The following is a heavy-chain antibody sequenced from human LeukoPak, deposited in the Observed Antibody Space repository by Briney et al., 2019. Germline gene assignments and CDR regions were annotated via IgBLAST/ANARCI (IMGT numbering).Heavy chain of an antibody. CDR3: ARDTGIVAFDI. Sequence: PGGSLRLSCAASEFTFSDYYMSWIRQAPGKGLAWVSYISSTASTKYYADSVKGRFTISRDNAKNSLYLQMNSLRAEDTGVYYCARDTGIVAFDIWGQGTMVTVSS. CDR2: ISSTASTK. J-gene: IGHJ3*02. CDR1: EFTFSDYY. V-gene: IGHV3-11*04. D-gene: IGHD1-14*01.